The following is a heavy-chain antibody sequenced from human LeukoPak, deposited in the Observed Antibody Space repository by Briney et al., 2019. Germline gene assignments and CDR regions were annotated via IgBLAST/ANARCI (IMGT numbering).Heavy chain of an antibody. CDR3: ARDGWPGTY. CDR1: GFTFSSYG. D-gene: IGHD1-1*01. Sequence: PGGSLRLSCAASGFTFSSYGMSWVRQAPGKGLEWVSAISGSGGSTYYADSVKGRFTISRDNARNSLYLQMDSLRAEDTAVYYCARDGWPGTYWGQGTLVTVSS. CDR2: ISGSGGST. V-gene: IGHV3-23*01. J-gene: IGHJ4*02.